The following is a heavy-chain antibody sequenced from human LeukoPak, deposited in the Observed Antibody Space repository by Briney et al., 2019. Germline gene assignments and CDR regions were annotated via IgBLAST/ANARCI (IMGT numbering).Heavy chain of an antibody. Sequence: GGSLRLSCAASGFTFSNYWMSWVRQAPGKGLEWVANIKHDGSEESYVDSVKGRFTISRDNAKNSLYLQMNSLRAEDTAVYYCAKDPVGYCSSTSCHGEGYYYTDVWGKGTTVTISS. CDR2: IKHDGSEE. D-gene: IGHD2-2*01. J-gene: IGHJ6*03. CDR3: AKDPVGYCSSTSCHGEGYYYTDV. CDR1: GFTFSNYW. V-gene: IGHV3-7*01.